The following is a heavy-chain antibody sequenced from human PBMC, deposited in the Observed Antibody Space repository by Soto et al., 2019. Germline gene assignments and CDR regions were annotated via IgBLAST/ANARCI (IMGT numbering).Heavy chain of an antibody. CDR3: TRKTPTNGMAV. D-gene: IGHD2-15*01. CDR1: GFTVNSNY. Sequence: GGSLRLSCAASGFTVNSNYMSWVRQAPGKGLEWVSVIHSGGNTYYEDSVKGRFTISRENAKNSLYLQMNGLRVGDTAVYYCTRKTPTNGMAVWGQGTTVTVSS. V-gene: IGHV3-66*01. J-gene: IGHJ6*02. CDR2: IHSGGNT.